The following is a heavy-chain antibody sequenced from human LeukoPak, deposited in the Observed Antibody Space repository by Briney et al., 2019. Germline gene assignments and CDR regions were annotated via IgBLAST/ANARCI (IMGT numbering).Heavy chain of an antibody. CDR2: IGSSSTYT. J-gene: IGHJ4*02. V-gene: IGHV3-11*06. CDR1: GFTFSGYY. D-gene: IGHD4-17*01. Sequence: GGSLRLSCAASGFTFSGYYMSWVRQAPGKGLEWVSCIGSSSTYTNYADSVKGRFTISRDNSKNTLYLQMHSLRAEDTAVYYCARDEVTTPRDWGQGTLVTVSS. CDR3: ARDEVTTPRD.